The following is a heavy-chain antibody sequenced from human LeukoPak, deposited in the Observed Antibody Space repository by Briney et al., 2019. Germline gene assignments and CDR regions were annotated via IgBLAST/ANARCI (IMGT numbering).Heavy chain of an antibody. V-gene: IGHV4-59*01. Sequence: SETLSLTCTVSGGSISGYYWTWIRQPPGKGLEWIGYIYYSGSTNYNPSLKSRVTISVDTSKNQFSLKLSSVTAADTAVYYCARAGIIGRYYFDYWGQGTLVTASS. D-gene: IGHD3-10*01. J-gene: IGHJ4*02. CDR2: IYYSGST. CDR3: ARAGIIGRYYFDY. CDR1: GGSISGYY.